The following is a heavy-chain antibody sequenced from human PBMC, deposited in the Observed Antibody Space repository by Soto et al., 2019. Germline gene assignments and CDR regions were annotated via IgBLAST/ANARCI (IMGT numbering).Heavy chain of an antibody. J-gene: IGHJ4*02. V-gene: IGHV4-34*01. CDR3: ARGITLKAVVQRDAPDKTYFDS. CDR2: INHSGST. CDR1: WWAFSCHF. D-gene: IGHD3-22*01. Sequence: PSETLSPTCACYWWAFSCHFLNLILHAPGKGLEWIGEINHSGSTNYNPSLKSRVTISVDTSKNQFSLKLSSVTAADTSVYYCARGITLKAVVQRDAPDKTYFDSWGRGTLVTVSS.